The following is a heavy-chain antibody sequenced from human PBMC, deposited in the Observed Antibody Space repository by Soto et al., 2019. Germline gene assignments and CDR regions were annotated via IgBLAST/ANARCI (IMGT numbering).Heavy chain of an antibody. D-gene: IGHD2-2*01. CDR1: GYTFTSYG. CDR3: ARDIVLVPAAMGGAYYYGMDV. Sequence: ASAKVSCKASGYTFTSYGISWVRQAPGQGLEWMGWISAYNGNTNYAQKLQGRVTMTTDTSTSTAYMELRSLRSDDTAVYYCARDIVLVPAAMGGAYYYGMDVWGQGTTVTV. V-gene: IGHV1-18*01. CDR2: ISAYNGNT. J-gene: IGHJ6*02.